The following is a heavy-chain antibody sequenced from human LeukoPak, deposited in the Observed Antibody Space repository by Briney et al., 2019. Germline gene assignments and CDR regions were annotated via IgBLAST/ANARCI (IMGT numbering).Heavy chain of an antibody. CDR3: ARGYFYDSSVGY. CDR2: IRYDGSNK. D-gene: IGHD3-22*01. J-gene: IGHJ4*02. Sequence: GGSLRLSCAASGFTFSSYGMHWVRQAPGKGLEWVAFIRYDGSNKYYADSVKGRFTISRDNSKNTLYLQMNNLRAEDTAVYYCARGYFYDSSVGYWGQGTLVTVSS. V-gene: IGHV3-30*02. CDR1: GFTFSSYG.